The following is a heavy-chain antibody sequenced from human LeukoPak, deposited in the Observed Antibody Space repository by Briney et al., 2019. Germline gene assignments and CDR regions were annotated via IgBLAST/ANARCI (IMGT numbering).Heavy chain of an antibody. Sequence: GASVKVSCKASGYTFTSYAMNWVRQAPGQGLEWMAWISTCNGNTHYAQKFQGRVTLTTDTSTSTVDMELRSLRSDDTAVYYCARGLGYCTIGTIFGCQRNWFDPWGQGTLVTVSS. D-gene: IGHD2-8*01. CDR2: ISTCNGNT. V-gene: IGHV1-18*01. CDR3: ARGLGYCTIGTIFGCQRNWFDP. J-gene: IGHJ5*02. CDR1: GYTFTSYA.